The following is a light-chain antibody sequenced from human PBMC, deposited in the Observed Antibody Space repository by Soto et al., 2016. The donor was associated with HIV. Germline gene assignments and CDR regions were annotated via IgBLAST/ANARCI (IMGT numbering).Light chain of an antibody. CDR1: MLGDKF. V-gene: IGLV3-1*01. J-gene: IGLJ1*01. CDR2: HDT. CDR3: QAWDTSTAV. Sequence: SFDLTQPPSVSVSPGQTASITCSGDMLGDKFACWYQQKPGQSPVLVIYHDTKRPSGIPERFSGSNSGNTATLTISGTQAMDEADYYCQAWDTSTAVFGTGTKVTVL.